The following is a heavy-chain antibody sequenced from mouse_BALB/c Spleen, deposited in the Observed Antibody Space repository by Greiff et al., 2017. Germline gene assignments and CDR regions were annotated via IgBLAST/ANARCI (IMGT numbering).Heavy chain of an antibody. V-gene: IGHV5-17*02. Sequence: DVMLVESGGGLVQPGGSRKLSCAASGFTFSSFGMHWVRQAPEKGLEWVAYISSGSSTIYYADTVKGRFTISRDNPKNTLFLQMTSLRSEDTAMYYCARSSLGGYYFDYWGQGTTLTVSS. D-gene: IGHD6-5*01. J-gene: IGHJ2*01. CDR3: ARSSLGGYYFDY. CDR2: ISSGSSTI. CDR1: GFTFSSFG.